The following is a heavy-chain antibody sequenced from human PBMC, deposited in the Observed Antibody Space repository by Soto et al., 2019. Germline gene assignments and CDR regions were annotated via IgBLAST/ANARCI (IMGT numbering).Heavy chain of an antibody. CDR3: ARPARECSSPGCAN. D-gene: IGHD2-2*01. CDR2: INRDGSEN. CDR1: GLTFSNYW. J-gene: IGHJ4*02. V-gene: IGHV3-7*01. Sequence: EVQLVESGGGLVQPGGSLRLSCVVSGLTFSNYWMSWVRQAPGKGLEWVANINRDGSENYYVDSVKGRFTISRDNIKNSLYLQMTSLRAEDTAVYYCARPARECSSPGCANWGQGTLVTVSS.